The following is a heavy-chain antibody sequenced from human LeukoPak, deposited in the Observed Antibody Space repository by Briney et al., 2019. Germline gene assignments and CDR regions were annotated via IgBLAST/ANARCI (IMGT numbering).Heavy chain of an antibody. V-gene: IGHV3-74*01. CDR1: GFDFSSNW. D-gene: IGHD3-3*01. Sequence: GGSLGLSCAASGFDFSSNWMHWVRHAPGQGLVWVSRIKGDGISTNYADSVKGRFTISRDIAKNTLYLQMNSLRAEDTGVYYCAKDHYWSIDYWGRGTLVTVSS. J-gene: IGHJ4*02. CDR3: AKDHYWSIDY. CDR2: IKGDGIST.